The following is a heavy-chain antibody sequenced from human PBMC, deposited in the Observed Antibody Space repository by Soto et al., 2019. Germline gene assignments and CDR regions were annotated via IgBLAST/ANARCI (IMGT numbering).Heavy chain of an antibody. D-gene: IGHD1-7*01. J-gene: IGHJ5*02. V-gene: IGHV3-21*01. Sequence: GGSLRLSCAASGFTFSSYSMNWVRQAPGKGLEWVSSISSSSSYIYYADSVKGRFTISRENAKNSLYLQMNSLRAEDTAVYYCARGTWSGTTHWFDPWGQGTLVTVSS. CDR2: ISSSSSYI. CDR1: GFTFSSYS. CDR3: ARGTWSGTTHWFDP.